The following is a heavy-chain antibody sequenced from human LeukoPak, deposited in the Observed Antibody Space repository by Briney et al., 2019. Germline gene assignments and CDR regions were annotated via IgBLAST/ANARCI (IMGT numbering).Heavy chain of an antibody. CDR3: AKDRRYCSSTSCPICFDY. D-gene: IGHD2-2*01. Sequence: PGGSLRLSCAASGFTFSSYAMSWVRQAPGKGLEWVSAISGSGGSTYYADSVKGRFTISRDNSKNTLYLQMNSLRAEDTAVYYCAKDRRYCSSTSCPICFDYWGQGTLVTVSS. J-gene: IGHJ4*02. V-gene: IGHV3-23*01. CDR1: GFTFSSYA. CDR2: ISGSGGST.